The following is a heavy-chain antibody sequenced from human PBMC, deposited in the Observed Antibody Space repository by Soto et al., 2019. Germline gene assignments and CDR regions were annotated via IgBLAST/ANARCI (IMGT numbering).Heavy chain of an antibody. CDR3: ARGTFSGDHSLDY. CDR2: INAANGNT. Sequence: ASVEVSWKASGFALTTYAIHWVRQAPGQRLEWMGWINAANGNTKYSQKFQGRVTMTRDTSANTAYMELSSLRSEDTAVYYCARGTFSGDHSLDYWGQGTLVTVSS. D-gene: IGHD1-26*01. V-gene: IGHV1-3*01. CDR1: GFALTTYA. J-gene: IGHJ4*02.